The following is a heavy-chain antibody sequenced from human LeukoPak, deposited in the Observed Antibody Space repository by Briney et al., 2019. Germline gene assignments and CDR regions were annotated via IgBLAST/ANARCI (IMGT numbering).Heavy chain of an antibody. CDR3: ARSSFGSGSYYPVDF. CDR1: GFTFSSYS. J-gene: IGHJ4*02. CDR2: ISSTSSTI. Sequence: GGSLRLSCAASGFTFSSYSMNWVRQAPGKGLEWVSYISSTSSTIDYADSVKGRFTISRDNAKNSLHLQMNSLRAEDTAVYYCARSSFGSGSYYPVDFWGQGTLVTVSS. D-gene: IGHD3-10*01. V-gene: IGHV3-48*01.